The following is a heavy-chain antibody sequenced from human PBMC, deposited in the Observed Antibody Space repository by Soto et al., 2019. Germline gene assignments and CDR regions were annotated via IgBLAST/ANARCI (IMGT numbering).Heavy chain of an antibody. J-gene: IGHJ6*02. D-gene: IGHD1-7*01. CDR2: IYYSGST. CDR3: ARDYNYNWNYGDLYYYYYGMDV. CDR1: GGSISSGGYY. V-gene: IGHV4-31*03. Sequence: SETLSLTCTVSGGSISSGGYYWSWIRQHPGKGLEWIGYIYYSGSTYYNPSLKSRVTISVDTSKNQFSLKLSSVTAADTAVYYCARDYNYNWNYGDLYYYYYGMDVWGQGTTVTVSS.